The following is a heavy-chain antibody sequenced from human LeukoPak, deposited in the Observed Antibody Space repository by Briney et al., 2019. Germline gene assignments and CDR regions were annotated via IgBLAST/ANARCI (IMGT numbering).Heavy chain of an antibody. CDR3: ARLESRIQLWLPFDY. V-gene: IGHV5-51*01. J-gene: IGHJ4*02. D-gene: IGHD5-18*01. CDR1: GYSFTSYW. CDR2: IYPGDSDT. Sequence: GESLQIPCEGSGYSFTSYWIGWVRQMPGKGLEWMGIIYPGDSDTRYSPSFQGQVTISADKSISTAYLQWSSLKASDTAMYYCARLESRIQLWLPFDYWGQGTLVTVSS.